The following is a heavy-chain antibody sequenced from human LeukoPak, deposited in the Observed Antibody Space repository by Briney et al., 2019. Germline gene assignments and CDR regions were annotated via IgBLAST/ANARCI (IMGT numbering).Heavy chain of an antibody. D-gene: IGHD3-9*01. V-gene: IGHV3-49*04. Sequence: GGSLRLSCTASGFTFGGYAMSWVRQAPGKGLEWVGFIRSKAYGGTTEYAASVKGRFTISRDDSKSIAYLQMNSLKTEDTAVYYCTRDLKNTDYDILTGYTYYYYGMDVWGQGTTVTVSS. CDR3: TRDLKNTDYDILTGYTYYYYGMDV. J-gene: IGHJ6*02. CDR1: GFTFGGYA. CDR2: IRSKAYGGTT.